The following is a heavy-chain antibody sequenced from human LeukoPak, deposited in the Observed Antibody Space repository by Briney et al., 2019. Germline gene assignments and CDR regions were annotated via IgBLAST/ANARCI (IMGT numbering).Heavy chain of an antibody. CDR2: IASDGSST. V-gene: IGHV3-74*01. CDR3: ATAIFGVVSHSGY. D-gene: IGHD3-3*01. J-gene: IGHJ4*02. Sequence: GGSLRLSCAASGFTFSSYWMNWVRQAPGKGLVWVSRIASDGSSTTYADSVKGRFSISRDNAKNTLYLQMNSLRVEDTAVYYCATAIFGVVSHSGYWGQGTLVTVSS. CDR1: GFTFSSYW.